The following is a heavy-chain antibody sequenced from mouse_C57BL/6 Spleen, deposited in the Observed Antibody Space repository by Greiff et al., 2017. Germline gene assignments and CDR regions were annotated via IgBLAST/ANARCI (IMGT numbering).Heavy chain of an antibody. CDR2: INPNNGGT. D-gene: IGHD1-1*01. V-gene: IGHV1-26*01. J-gene: IGHJ2*01. CDR1: GYTFTDYY. Sequence: VQLQQSGPELVKPGASVKISCKASGYTFTDYYMNWVKQSHGKSLEWIGDINPNNGGTSYNQKFKGKATLTVDKSSSTAYMELRSLTSEDSAVYYCARYDYGSSHFDYWGQGTTLTVSS. CDR3: ARYDYGSSHFDY.